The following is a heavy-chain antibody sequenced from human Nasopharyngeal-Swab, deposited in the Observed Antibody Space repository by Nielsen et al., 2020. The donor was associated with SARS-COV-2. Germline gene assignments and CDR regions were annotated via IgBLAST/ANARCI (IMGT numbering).Heavy chain of an antibody. CDR3: ARRPTTVTTWWFDP. J-gene: IGHJ5*02. V-gene: IGHV1-69*13. CDR1: GGTFSSYA. D-gene: IGHD4-11*01. CDR2: IIPIFGTA. Sequence: SVKVSCKASGGTFSSYAISWVRQVPGQGLEWMGGIIPIFGTANYAQKFQGRVTITADESTSTAYMELSSLRSEDTAVYYCARRPTTVTTWWFDPWGQGTLVTVSS.